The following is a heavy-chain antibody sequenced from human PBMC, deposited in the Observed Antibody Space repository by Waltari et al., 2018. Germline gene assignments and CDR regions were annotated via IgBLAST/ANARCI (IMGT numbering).Heavy chain of an antibody. J-gene: IGHJ4*02. CDR1: GGSFSGYY. D-gene: IGHD3-10*01. CDR2: INHSGST. CDR3: ARWTGRGTMVRDD. V-gene: IGHV4-34*01. Sequence: QVQLQQWGAGLLKPSETLSLTCAVYGGSFSGYYWSWIRQPPGKGLEWIGEINHSGSTNYNPSLKRRVTIAVDTSKNQFSLKLSSVTAADTAVYYCARWTGRGTMVRDDWGQGTLVTVSS.